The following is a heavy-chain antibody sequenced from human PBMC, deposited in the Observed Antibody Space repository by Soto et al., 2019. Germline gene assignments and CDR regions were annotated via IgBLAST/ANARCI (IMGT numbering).Heavy chain of an antibody. Sequence: LETLSLTPAVSGFSISSGYYWGWVRPPPGRGLEWIGSIYHSGITSYNPSLKSRVTMAVDTSKNQFSLKLTSVTATDTAVYFCVRDQYSSSYLVSAYWGQGALVTVSS. CDR3: VRDQYSSSYLVSAY. CDR1: GFSISSGYY. V-gene: IGHV4-38-2*02. CDR2: IYHSGIT. J-gene: IGHJ4*02. D-gene: IGHD3-22*01.